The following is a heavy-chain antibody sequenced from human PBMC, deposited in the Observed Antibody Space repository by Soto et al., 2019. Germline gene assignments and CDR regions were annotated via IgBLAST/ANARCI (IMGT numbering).Heavy chain of an antibody. D-gene: IGHD4-17*01. CDR3: ARGVKYGAYSRWFDP. V-gene: IGHV1-8*01. Sequence: QVQLVQSGAEVKKPGASVKVSCKASGNTFTNYDINWVRQATGQGLEYLGWMNPNSGDTAYVQKFQGRVTMTWDTAITTGYIELRSLRSEDTAVYFCARGVKYGAYSRWFDPGAREPWSPSPQ. CDR1: GNTFTNYD. J-gene: IGHJ5*02. CDR2: MNPNSGDT.